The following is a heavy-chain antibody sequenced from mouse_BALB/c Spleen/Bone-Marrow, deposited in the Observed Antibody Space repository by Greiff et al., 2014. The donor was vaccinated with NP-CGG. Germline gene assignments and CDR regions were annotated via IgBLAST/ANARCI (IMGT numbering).Heavy chain of an antibody. Sequence: QVQLKQSGPGLVQPSQSLSITCTVSGFSLTTYGIHWIRQSPGKGLEWLGVILSGGSSDYNAALISRVSNNKDNSKSQVFFKMNSLQSNDTAIYYCARNYDYDAYYFDYWGQGTFITVSS. V-gene: IGHV2-2*03. D-gene: IGHD2-4*01. CDR2: ILSGGSS. CDR1: GFSLTTYG. CDR3: ARNYDYDAYYFDY. J-gene: IGHJ2*02.